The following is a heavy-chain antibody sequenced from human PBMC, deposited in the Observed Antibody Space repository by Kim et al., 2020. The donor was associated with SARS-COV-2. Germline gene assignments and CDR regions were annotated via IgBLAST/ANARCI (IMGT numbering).Heavy chain of an antibody. J-gene: IGHJ6*02. V-gene: IGHV6-1*01. D-gene: IGHD4-17*01. CDR3: ARESVPYYYYYGMGV. Sequence: VSVKSRITINPDTSKNQFSLQLNSVTPEDTAVYYCARESVPYYYYYGMGVWGQGTTVTVSS.